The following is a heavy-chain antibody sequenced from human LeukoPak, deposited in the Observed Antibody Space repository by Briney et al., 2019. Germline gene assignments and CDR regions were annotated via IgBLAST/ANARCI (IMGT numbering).Heavy chain of an antibody. V-gene: IGHV4-4*02. CDR3: VRDMGSSTSKD. D-gene: IGHD6-13*01. Sequence: SETLSLTCAVSGGSISGHNWWNWVRQPPGKGLEWIGEIYHSGTSNYSPSLKSRATISVDKSKNQFSLRLNSVTAADTAVYYCVRDMGSSTSKDWGQGILVTVSS. J-gene: IGHJ4*02. CDR2: IYHSGTS. CDR1: GGSISGHNW.